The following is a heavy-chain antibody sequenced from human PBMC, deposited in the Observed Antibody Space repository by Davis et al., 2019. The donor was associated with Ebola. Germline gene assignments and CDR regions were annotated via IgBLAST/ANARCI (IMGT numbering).Heavy chain of an antibody. J-gene: IGHJ4*02. V-gene: IGHV5-10-1*01. D-gene: IGHD3-10*01. Sequence: GESLKISCKGSGYSFTSYWISWVRQMPGKGLEWMGRIDPSDSYTNYSPSFQGHVTISADKSISTAYLQWSSLKASDTAMYYCARRSSYNYGPTEDDYWGQGTLVTVSS. CDR3: ARRSSYNYGPTEDDY. CDR1: GYSFTSYW. CDR2: IDPSDSYT.